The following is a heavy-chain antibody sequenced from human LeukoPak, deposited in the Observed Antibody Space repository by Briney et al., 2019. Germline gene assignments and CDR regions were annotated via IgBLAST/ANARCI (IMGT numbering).Heavy chain of an antibody. V-gene: IGHV3-30*02. D-gene: IGHD5-18*01. J-gene: IGHJ4*01. CDR1: GFTFSSSG. CDR3: AKEASRGSSFAYTPIEKPYYLDY. CDR2: IRYGGSHK. Sequence: GGSLRLSCAASGFTFSSSGMHWVRQAPGKGLEWVAFIRYGGSHKYYADSVKGRFTISRDNSKNTLFLQMNSLRAEDTAVYYCAKEASRGSSFAYTPIEKPYYLDYWGQEPWSLSPQ.